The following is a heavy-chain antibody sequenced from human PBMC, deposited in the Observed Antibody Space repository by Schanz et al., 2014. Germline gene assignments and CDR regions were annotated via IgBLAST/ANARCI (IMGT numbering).Heavy chain of an antibody. J-gene: IGHJ4*02. D-gene: IGHD3-10*01. CDR3: ARWFLIRGVILDS. Sequence: VQLVESGGGVVQPGRSLRLSCAASGFTFSSHWMHWVRQDPGKGLVWVARINSVGSNTDYADSVTGRFTISRDNSKNTLYLQMNSLRADDTAMYYCARWFLIRGVILDSWGQGTLVTVSS. CDR2: INSVGSNT. V-gene: IGHV3-74*02. CDR1: GFTFSSHW.